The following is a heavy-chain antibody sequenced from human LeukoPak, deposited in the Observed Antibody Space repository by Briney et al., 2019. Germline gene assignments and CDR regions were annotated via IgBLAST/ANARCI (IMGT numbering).Heavy chain of an antibody. J-gene: IGHJ6*02. V-gene: IGHV1-2*02. D-gene: IGHD2-2*01. CDR1: GYTFTDYY. Sequence: ASVKVSCKASGYTFTDYYLHWVRQAPGQGLEWMGWIHPKSGGTKYAQKFQGRVTMTRDKSIRTAYMELSRLRSDDTAVFYCARDFVVVPAANDYYYYYGMDVWGQGTTVTVSS. CDR2: IHPKSGGT. CDR3: ARDFVVVPAANDYYYYYGMDV.